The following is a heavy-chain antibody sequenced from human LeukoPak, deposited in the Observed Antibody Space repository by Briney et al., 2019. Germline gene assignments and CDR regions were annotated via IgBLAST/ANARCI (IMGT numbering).Heavy chain of an antibody. CDR2: INPNSGGT. Sequence: ASVKVSRKASGYTFTGYYMHWVRQAPGQGLEWMGWINPNSGGTDYAQKFQGRVTMTRDTSICTTYMELSRLRSDDTAVYYCARGPFYSSSWSGDYWGQGTLVTVSS. V-gene: IGHV1-2*02. D-gene: IGHD6-13*01. CDR1: GYTFTGYY. J-gene: IGHJ4*02. CDR3: ARGPFYSSSWSGDY.